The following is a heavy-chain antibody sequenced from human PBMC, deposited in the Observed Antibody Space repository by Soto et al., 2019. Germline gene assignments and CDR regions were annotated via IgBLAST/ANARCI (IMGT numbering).Heavy chain of an antibody. CDR2: IYYSGST. V-gene: IGHV4-59*01. J-gene: IGHJ4*02. D-gene: IGHD5-12*01. CDR3: ARDHMATPLDY. Sequence: SETLSLTCTVSGGSISSYYWSWIRQPPGKGLEWIGYIYYSGSTNYNPSLKSRVTISVDTSKNQFSLKLSSVTAADTAVYYCARDHMATPLDYWGQGTLVTVSS. CDR1: GGSISSYY.